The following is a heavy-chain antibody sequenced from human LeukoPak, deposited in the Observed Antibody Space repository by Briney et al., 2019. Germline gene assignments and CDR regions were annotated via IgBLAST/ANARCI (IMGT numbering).Heavy chain of an antibody. D-gene: IGHD3-22*01. CDR3: AREYDSSGYSAFDI. Sequence: PGGSLRLSCVASGFTFSNYAMSWVRQAPGKGLEWVSGITGSGGSTYYADSVKGRFTISRHNSKNTLYLQMNSLRAEDTAVYYCAREYDSSGYSAFDIWGQGTMVTVSS. V-gene: IGHV3-23*01. CDR1: GFTFSNYA. J-gene: IGHJ3*02. CDR2: ITGSGGST.